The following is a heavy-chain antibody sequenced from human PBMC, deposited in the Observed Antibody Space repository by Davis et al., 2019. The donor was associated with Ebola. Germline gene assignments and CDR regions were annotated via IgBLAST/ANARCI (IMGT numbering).Heavy chain of an antibody. J-gene: IGHJ6*02. CDR1: GFTFDDYA. CDR3: AKDKYEGAYYYYGMGV. CDR2: ISWNSGNI. Sequence: SLKISCAGSGFTFDDYAMHWVRQGPGKGLEWVSGISWNSGNIAYANSVKGRFTISRDNAKNSLYLQMSSLRPEDTAMYYCAKDKYEGAYYYYGMGVWGQGTTVTVSS. D-gene: IGHD2/OR15-2a*01. V-gene: IGHV3-9*01.